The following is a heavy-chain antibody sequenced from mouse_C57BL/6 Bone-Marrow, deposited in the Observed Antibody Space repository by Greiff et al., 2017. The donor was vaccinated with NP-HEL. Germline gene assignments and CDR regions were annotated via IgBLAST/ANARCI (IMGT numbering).Heavy chain of an antibody. CDR2: IDPENGAT. V-gene: IGHV14-4*01. D-gene: IGHD1-1*01. J-gene: IGHJ4*01. CDR1: GFNIKDDY. CDR3: TTGGSSPYAMDY. Sequence: VQLQQSGAELVRPGASVKLSCTVSGFNIKDDYMHWVKQRPEQGLEWIGWIDPENGATEYASKFPGKATIPADTSSNTAVRQLSSLTSEDTAVYYCTTGGSSPYAMDYWGQGTSVTVSS.